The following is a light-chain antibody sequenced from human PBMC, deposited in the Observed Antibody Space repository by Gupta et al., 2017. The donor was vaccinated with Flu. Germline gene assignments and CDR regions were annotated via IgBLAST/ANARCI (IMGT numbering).Light chain of an antibody. Sequence: DLVMIRSHLSLPVLPGEPASITCRSSQTLLHSNGYKYLDWYLQKPGQSPQLLIYLGSNRASGVHDRFSGSGSGTDFNMKISRVEADDAGVYYCMHTPQTQYTSAQDPHLEIK. CDR3: MHTPQTQYT. CDR2: LGS. CDR1: QTLLHSNGYKY. V-gene: IGKV2-28*01. J-gene: IGKJ2*01.